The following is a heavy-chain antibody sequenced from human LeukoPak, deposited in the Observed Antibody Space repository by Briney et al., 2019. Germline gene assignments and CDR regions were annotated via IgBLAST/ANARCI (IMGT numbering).Heavy chain of an antibody. Sequence: SETLSLTCTVSGGSISSYYWSWIRQPPGKGLEWIGEINHSGSTNYNPSLKSRVTISVDTSKNQFSLKLSSVTAADTAVYYCARDGVRDDSSGYYYHYYYYGMDVWGQGTTVTVSS. CDR3: ARDGVRDDSSGYYYHYYYYGMDV. J-gene: IGHJ6*02. CDR1: GGSISSYY. V-gene: IGHV4-34*01. D-gene: IGHD3-22*01. CDR2: INHSGST.